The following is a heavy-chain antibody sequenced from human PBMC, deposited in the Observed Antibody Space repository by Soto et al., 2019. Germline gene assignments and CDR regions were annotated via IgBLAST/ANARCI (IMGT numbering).Heavy chain of an antibody. CDR2: IRGNGDTT. Sequence: EVQLLDSGGGLVQPGGSLRLSCAASGFTFSSYAMHWVRQTPVNGLELVSVIRGNGDTTYYADSVKGRFTISRDNYKNTLYLQMNSLTAEATAVYFCAKQQGPGTPYYYAMDVWGQGTTVTVSS. CDR1: GFTFSSYA. V-gene: IGHV3-23*01. CDR3: AKQQGPGTPYYYAMDV. D-gene: IGHD2-15*01. J-gene: IGHJ6*02.